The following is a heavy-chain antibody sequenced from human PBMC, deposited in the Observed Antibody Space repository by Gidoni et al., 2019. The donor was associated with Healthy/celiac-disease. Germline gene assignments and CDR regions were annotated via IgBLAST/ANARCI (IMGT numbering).Heavy chain of an antibody. CDR1: GFTFSSYA. CDR3: ASLYGGPGAVKLSGSYLAPPSYYFDY. D-gene: IGHD1-26*01. J-gene: IGHJ4*02. Sequence: EVQLLESGGGLVQPGGSLSLSCAASGFTFSSYAMSWVRQAPGKGVEWVSAIIGSGGSTYYADSVKGRFTISRDNSKNTLYLQMNSLRAEDTAVYYCASLYGGPGAVKLSGSYLAPPSYYFDYWGQGTLVTVSS. CDR2: IIGSGGST. V-gene: IGHV3-23*01.